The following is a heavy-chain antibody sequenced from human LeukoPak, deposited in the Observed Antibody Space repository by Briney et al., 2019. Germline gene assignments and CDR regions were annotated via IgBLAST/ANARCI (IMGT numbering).Heavy chain of an antibody. CDR1: GGSINDYY. V-gene: IGHV4-4*07. D-gene: IGHD6-19*01. CDR2: IYTTGST. Sequence: PSETLSLTCTVSGGSINDYYWPWIRQPAGKGLEWIGRIYTTGSTNYNPSLNSRVTMSVDTSKNQFSLKLSSVTAADTAVYYCARQMAVAGKAGFDYWGQGTLVTVS. CDR3: ARQMAVAGKAGFDY. J-gene: IGHJ4*02.